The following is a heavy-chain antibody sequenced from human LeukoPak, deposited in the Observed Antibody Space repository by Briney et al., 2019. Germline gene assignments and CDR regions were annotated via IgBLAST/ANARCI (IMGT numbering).Heavy chain of an antibody. D-gene: IGHD3-22*01. Sequence: PGGSLTLSCAASGFTFSSYSMNWLRQAPGKGLEWVSSISSSSSYIYYADSVKRRFTISRDNAKNSLYLQMNSLRAEGTAVYYCARELPGYDSSGSVDYWGQGTLVTVSS. CDR1: GFTFSSYS. V-gene: IGHV3-21*01. CDR2: ISSSSSYI. CDR3: ARELPGYDSSGSVDY. J-gene: IGHJ4*02.